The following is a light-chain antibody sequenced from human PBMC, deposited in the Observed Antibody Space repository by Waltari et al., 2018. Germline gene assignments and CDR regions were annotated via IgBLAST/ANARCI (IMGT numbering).Light chain of an antibody. J-gene: IGLJ3*02. CDR3: CSYAGYYTV. CDR2: DVN. Sequence: QSALTQPRSVSGSPGQSVTISCTGTSSDVGGYNFVSWYQQYPGKAPKLVIYDVNKRPSGVPDRFSGSKSGNTASLIISVLQTEDEADYYCCSYAGYYTVFGGGTKVAVL. V-gene: IGLV2-11*01. CDR1: SSDVGGYNF.